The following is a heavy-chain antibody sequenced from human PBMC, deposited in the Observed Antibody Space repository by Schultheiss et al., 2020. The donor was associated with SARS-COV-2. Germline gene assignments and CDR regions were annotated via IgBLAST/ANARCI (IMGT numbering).Heavy chain of an antibody. Sequence: SETLSLTCAVSGGSISSSNWWSWVRQPPGKGLEWIGEIYHSGSTNYNPSLKSRVTISVDKSKNQFSLKLSSVTAADTAVYYCARDGGERGRWGYHYYMDVWGKGTTVTVSS. CDR2: IYHSGST. V-gene: IGHV4-4*02. CDR1: GGSISSSNW. J-gene: IGHJ6*03. D-gene: IGHD2-21*01. CDR3: ARDGGERGRWGYHYYMDV.